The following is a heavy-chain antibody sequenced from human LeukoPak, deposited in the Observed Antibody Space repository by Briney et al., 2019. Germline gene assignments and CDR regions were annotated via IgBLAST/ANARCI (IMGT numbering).Heavy chain of an antibody. V-gene: IGHV4-59*01. J-gene: IGHJ6*02. CDR3: ARDGRIAVAGFYYYYGMDV. D-gene: IGHD6-19*01. Sequence: SETLSLTCTVSGGPISTYYWSWIRQPPGKGLEWIGYIYYGGSTNYNPSLKSRVTISVDTSKNQFSLKLGSVTAADTAMYYCARDGRIAVAGFYYYYGMDVWGQGTTVTVSS. CDR2: IYYGGST. CDR1: GGPISTYY.